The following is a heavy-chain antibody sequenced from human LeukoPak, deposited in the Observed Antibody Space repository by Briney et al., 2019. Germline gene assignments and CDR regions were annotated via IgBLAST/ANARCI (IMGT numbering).Heavy chain of an antibody. CDR3: ARDNYYGSGRIKDYYYYYMDV. V-gene: IGHV1-2*02. Sequence: GASVKVSYKASGYTFTGYYLHWVRQAPGQGLEWMGWINPNSGGTNYAQKFQGRVTMTRDTSISTAYMELSRLRSDDTAVYYCARDNYYGSGRIKDYYYYYMDVWGKGTTVTVSS. CDR1: GYTFTGYY. D-gene: IGHD3-10*01. CDR2: INPNSGGT. J-gene: IGHJ6*03.